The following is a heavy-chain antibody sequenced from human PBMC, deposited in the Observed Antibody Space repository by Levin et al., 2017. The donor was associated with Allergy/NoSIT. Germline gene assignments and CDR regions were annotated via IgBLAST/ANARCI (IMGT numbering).Heavy chain of an antibody. CDR3: ARVAGYSYGYYFDY. D-gene: IGHD5-18*01. V-gene: IGHV4-30-2*01. J-gene: IGHJ4*02. Sequence: TSETLSLTCAVSGGSISSGGYSWSWIRQPPGTGLEWIGNIYLSWSTNDNPSLKSRVTMSVDRSKNQFSLKMSYVTAADTAVYYCARVAGYSYGYYFDYWGPGTLVTVSS. CDR2: IYLSWST. CDR1: GGSISSGGYS.